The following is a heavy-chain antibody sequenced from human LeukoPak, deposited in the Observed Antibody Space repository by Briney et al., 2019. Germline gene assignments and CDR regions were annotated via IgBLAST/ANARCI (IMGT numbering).Heavy chain of an antibody. CDR2: ISGSGGST. CDR1: GFTFSSYA. Sequence: GGSLRLSCAASGFTFSSYAMSWVRQAPGKGLEWVSTISGSGGSTYYADSVKGRFTISRDNSKNTLYLQMNSLRAEDTAVYYCARALDTNSPPLPDYWGQGTLVTVSS. CDR3: ARALDTNSPPLPDY. J-gene: IGHJ4*02. D-gene: IGHD2/OR15-2a*01. V-gene: IGHV3-23*01.